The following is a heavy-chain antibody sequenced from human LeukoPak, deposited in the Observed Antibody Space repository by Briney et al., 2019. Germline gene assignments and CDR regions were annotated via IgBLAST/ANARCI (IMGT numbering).Heavy chain of an antibody. CDR3: AREGIAVAGTVY. V-gene: IGHV3-48*04. Sequence: PGGSLRLSCVASGFTFSIYGMNWVRQAPGKGLEWVSYISSSGSTIYYADSVKGRFTISRDNAKNSLYLQMNSLRAEDTAVYYCAREGIAVAGTVYWGQGTLVTVSS. CDR1: GFTFSIYG. CDR2: ISSSGSTI. J-gene: IGHJ4*02. D-gene: IGHD6-19*01.